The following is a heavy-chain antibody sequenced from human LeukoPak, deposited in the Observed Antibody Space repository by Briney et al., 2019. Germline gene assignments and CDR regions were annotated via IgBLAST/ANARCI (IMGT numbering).Heavy chain of an antibody. D-gene: IGHD2-2*01. CDR2: ISSSGSTI. CDR1: DFSFITYA. Sequence: PGGSLRLSCAASDFSFITYAMSWIRQAPGKGLEWVSYISSSGSTIYYADSVKGRFTISRDNAKNSLYLQMNSLRAEDTAVYYCAKDNELVVPIDAFDIWGQGTMVTVSS. J-gene: IGHJ3*02. CDR3: AKDNELVVPIDAFDI. V-gene: IGHV3-11*01.